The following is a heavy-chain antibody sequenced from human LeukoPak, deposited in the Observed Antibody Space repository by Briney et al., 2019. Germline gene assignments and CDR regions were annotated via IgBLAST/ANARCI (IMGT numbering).Heavy chain of an antibody. J-gene: IGHJ4*02. CDR2: IYYSGST. D-gene: IGHD3-22*01. CDR3: ARDVYDSSGYYYDY. CDR1: GFTFSSYS. Sequence: PGGSLRLSCAASGFTFSSYSMNWVRQAPGKGLEWIGYIYYSGSTNYNPSLKSRVTISVDTSKNQFSLKLSSVTAADTAVYYCARDVYDSSGYYYDYWGQGTLVTVSS. V-gene: IGHV4-59*01.